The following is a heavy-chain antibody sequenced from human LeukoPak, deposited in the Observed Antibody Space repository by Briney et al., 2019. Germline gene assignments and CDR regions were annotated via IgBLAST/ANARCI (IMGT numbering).Heavy chain of an antibody. D-gene: IGHD6-19*01. CDR1: GYTFTNTG. V-gene: IGHV1-18*01. J-gene: IGHJ3*01. CDR3: ARDAPQWRNAFDF. Sequence: ASVKVSCKASGYTFTNTGICWVRQAPGQGLEWVGWVSAYNGNTNYAQKFQGRVTMTTDTSTSTAYMELRSLRSDDTAVYFCARDAPQWRNAFDFWGQGTMVTVSS. CDR2: VSAYNGNT.